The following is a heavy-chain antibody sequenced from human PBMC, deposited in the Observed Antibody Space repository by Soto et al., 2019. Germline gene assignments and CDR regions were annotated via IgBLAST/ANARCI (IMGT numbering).Heavy chain of an antibody. Sequence: SETLSLTCTVSCGSISSYYRSWIRQPPGKGLEWMGYIYYSGSTNYNPSLKSRVTISVDTCNNQFSLKLSSVTAADTAVYYCARLPLGYCSSNSCPGGYYYYGMDVCGQGTTVT. CDR1: CGSISSYY. CDR2: IYYSGST. V-gene: IGHV4-59*01. D-gene: IGHD2-2*01. CDR3: ARLPLGYCSSNSCPGGYYYYGMDV. J-gene: IGHJ6*02.